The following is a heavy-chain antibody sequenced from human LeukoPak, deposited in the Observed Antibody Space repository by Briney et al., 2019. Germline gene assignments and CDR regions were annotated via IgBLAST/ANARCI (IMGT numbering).Heavy chain of an antibody. D-gene: IGHD6-13*01. CDR2: IASGGDST. CDR1: GSTFSNFG. J-gene: IGHJ4*02. V-gene: IGHV3-23*01. Sequence: GGSLRLSCAASGSTFSNFGMGWVRQAPGKGLEWVSSIASGGDSTHYADSVKGRFTISRDNSKNTLYVQMDSLRAEDTAVYYCAKVNIAAAGSRSGFDHWGQGTLVTVSS. CDR3: AKVNIAAAGSRSGFDH.